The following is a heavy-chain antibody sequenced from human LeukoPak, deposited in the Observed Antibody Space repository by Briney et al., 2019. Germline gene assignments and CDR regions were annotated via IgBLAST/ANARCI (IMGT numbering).Heavy chain of an antibody. CDR2: ISNSGTTI. CDR3: AKDRIFGYDSGWRSDGFDI. D-gene: IGHD6-19*01. J-gene: IGHJ3*02. V-gene: IGHV3-11*01. Sequence: GGSLRLSCAASGFTFSDYYMSWIRQAPGKGLEWVSCISNSGTTIYYADSVEGRFTISRDNAKNSLYLQMNSLRAEDTAVYYCAKDRIFGYDSGWRSDGFDIWGQGTMVTVSS. CDR1: GFTFSDYY.